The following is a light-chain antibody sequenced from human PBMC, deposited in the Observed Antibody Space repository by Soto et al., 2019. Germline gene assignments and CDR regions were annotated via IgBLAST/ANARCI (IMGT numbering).Light chain of an antibody. CDR3: QQYYSLPRT. V-gene: IGKV1D-8*01. Sequence: VIWITQSPSLLSASTGDRVTISCRVSQGISSYLAWYQQKPGKAPELLMYGASTLQSGVPSRFSGNGSATDFTLTISYLQSEDFATYYCQQYYSLPRTFGQGTKVEIK. CDR1: QGISSY. CDR2: GAS. J-gene: IGKJ1*01.